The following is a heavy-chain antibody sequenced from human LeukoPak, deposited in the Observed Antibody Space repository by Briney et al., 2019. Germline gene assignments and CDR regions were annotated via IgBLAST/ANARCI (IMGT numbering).Heavy chain of an antibody. CDR2: IYYSGST. J-gene: IGHJ6*03. CDR1: GGSISSSSYY. CDR3: ARLARGNIVLMVYATRNMDV. Sequence: PSETLSLTCTVSGGSISSSSYYWGWIRQPPGKGLEWIGSIYYSGSTYYNPSLKSRVTISVDTSKNQFSLKLSSVTAADTAVYYCARLARGNIVLMVYATRNMDVWGKGTTVTVSS. V-gene: IGHV4-39*07. D-gene: IGHD2-8*01.